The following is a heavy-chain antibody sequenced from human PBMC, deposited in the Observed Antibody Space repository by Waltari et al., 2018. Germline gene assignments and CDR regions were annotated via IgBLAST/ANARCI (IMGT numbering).Heavy chain of an antibody. CDR1: GYTFTSYA. CDR3: ATSNSGGRRGFDY. V-gene: IGHV1-3*01. Sequence: QVQLVQSGAEVKKPGASVKVSCKASGYTFTSYAMHWVRQAPGQRLEWMGWINAGNGNTKYSQKFRGRVTMTEDTSTETVYMDLSSLRSEDTAVYYCATSNSGGRRGFDYWGQGTLVTVSS. CDR2: INAGNGNT. J-gene: IGHJ4*02. D-gene: IGHD2-15*01.